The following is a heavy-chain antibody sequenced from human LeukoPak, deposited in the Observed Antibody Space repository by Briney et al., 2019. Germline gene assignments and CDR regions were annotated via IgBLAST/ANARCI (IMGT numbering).Heavy chain of an antibody. CDR2: INPNSGGT. J-gene: IGHJ4*02. CDR3: ARDLRLGELSLYPFDS. V-gene: IGHV1-2*02. Sequence: ASVKVSCKASGYTFTDYYLHWVRKGPGQGLDWMGWINPNSGGTNYAQKFQGRVTMTRDTSITTAYLELSRLRSDDTAVYYCARDLRLGELSLYPFDSWGQGTLVTVSS. D-gene: IGHD3-16*02. CDR1: GYTFTDYY.